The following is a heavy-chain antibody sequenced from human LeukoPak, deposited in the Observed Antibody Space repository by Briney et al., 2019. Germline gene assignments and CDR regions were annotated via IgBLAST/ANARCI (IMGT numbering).Heavy chain of an antibody. Sequence: GGSLRLSCAASGFTFSDYSMNWVRQAPGKGLEWISYIGIDSGNTNYADSVEGRFTISGDKAKDSLYLQMNSLRVEDTAVYYCARDYKYAFDNWGQGTLVTVSS. J-gene: IGHJ4*02. CDR2: IGIDSGNT. CDR3: ARDYKYAFDN. D-gene: IGHD5-24*01. V-gene: IGHV3-48*01. CDR1: GFTFSDYS.